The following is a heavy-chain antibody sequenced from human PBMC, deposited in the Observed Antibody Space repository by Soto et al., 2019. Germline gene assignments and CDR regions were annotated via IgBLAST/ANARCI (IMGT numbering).Heavy chain of an antibody. D-gene: IGHD3-22*01. Sequence: GGSLRLACAASGFSFSEYFMSWFRQAPGKGLEWVSYISSSGSTIYYADSVKGRFTISRDNAKNSLYLQMNSLRAEDTAVYYCARSLYYYDSSGYLYWGQGTLVTVSS. J-gene: IGHJ4*02. CDR2: ISSSGSTI. CDR1: GFSFSEYF. V-gene: IGHV3-11*01. CDR3: ARSLYYYDSSGYLY.